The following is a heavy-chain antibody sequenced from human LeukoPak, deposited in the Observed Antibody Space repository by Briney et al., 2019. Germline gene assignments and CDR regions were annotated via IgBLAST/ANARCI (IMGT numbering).Heavy chain of an antibody. D-gene: IGHD3-22*01. J-gene: IGHJ5*02. CDR2: IYHSGST. CDR3: ARVTMIVVVITGHNWFDP. CDR1: GGSFSGYY. V-gene: IGHV4-34*01. Sequence: SETLSLTCAVYGGSFSGYYWSWIRQPPGKGLEWIGSIYHSGSTYYNPSLKSRVTISVDTSKNQFSLKLSSVTAADTAVYYCARVTMIVVVITGHNWFDPWGQGTLVTVSS.